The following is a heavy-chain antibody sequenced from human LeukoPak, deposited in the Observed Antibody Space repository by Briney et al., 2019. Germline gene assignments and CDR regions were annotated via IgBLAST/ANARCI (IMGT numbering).Heavy chain of an antibody. V-gene: IGHV3-21*01. CDR3: ARDEYYGSGSYYNYYYYMDV. D-gene: IGHD3-10*01. CDR1: GFTFSSYS. J-gene: IGHJ6*03. Sequence: GGSLRLSCAASGFTFSSYSMNWFRQAPGKGLEWVSSISSSSSYIYYADSVKGRFTISRDNAKNSLYLQMNSLRAEDTAVYYCARDEYYGSGSYYNYYYYMDVWGKGTTVTVSS. CDR2: ISSSSSYI.